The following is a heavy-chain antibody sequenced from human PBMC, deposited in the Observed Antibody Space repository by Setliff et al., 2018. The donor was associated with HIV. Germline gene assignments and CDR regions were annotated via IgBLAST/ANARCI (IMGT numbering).Heavy chain of an antibody. D-gene: IGHD1-26*01. CDR2: ITDSGGS. J-gene: IGHJ1*01. CDR3: ASPYSGSYSGFQY. CDR1: GGSFSGYY. Sequence: LSLTCAVYGGSFSGYYWTWIRQSPGKGLEWIGEITDSGGSKYNPSLESRVTISVDTSKNQFSLNLTSVTVADTGIYYCASPYSGSYSGFQYWGQGTLVTV. V-gene: IGHV4-34*01.